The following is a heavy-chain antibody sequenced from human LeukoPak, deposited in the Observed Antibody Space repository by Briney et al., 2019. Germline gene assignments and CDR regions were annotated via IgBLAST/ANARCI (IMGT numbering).Heavy chain of an antibody. CDR1: GFTFSSYS. D-gene: IGHD3-10*01. J-gene: IGHJ4*02. CDR3: ARAGLLWFGEFFDY. CDR2: ISSSSSYT. Sequence: GGSLRLSCAASGFTFSSYSMNWVRQAPGKGLEWVSSISSSSSYTYYAGSVKGRFTISRDNAKNSLYLQMNSLRAEDTAVYYCARAGLLWFGEFFDYWGQGTLVTVSS. V-gene: IGHV3-21*01.